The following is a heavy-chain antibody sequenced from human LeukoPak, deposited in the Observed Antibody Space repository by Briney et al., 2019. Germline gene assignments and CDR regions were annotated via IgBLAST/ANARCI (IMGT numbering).Heavy chain of an antibody. Sequence: SQTLSLTCAISGDSVSSNSANWHWIRQSPSRGLEWLGRTYYRSKWDNDYAVSVKSRITINPDTSKSQFSLQLNSVTPEDTAVYYCAREGSSNSDFDYWGQGSPVTVSS. CDR1: GDSVSSNSAN. J-gene: IGHJ4*02. V-gene: IGHV6-1*01. CDR3: AREGSSNSDFDY. CDR2: TYYRSKWDN. D-gene: IGHD2-15*01.